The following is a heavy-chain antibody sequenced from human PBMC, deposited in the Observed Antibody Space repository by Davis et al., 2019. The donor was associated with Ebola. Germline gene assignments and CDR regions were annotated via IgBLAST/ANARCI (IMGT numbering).Heavy chain of an antibody. J-gene: IGHJ4*02. D-gene: IGHD3-22*01. CDR1: GFTFIDYY. CDR2: INPNNGGT. CDR3: VRYYYGSSCYFDF. V-gene: IGHV1-2*02. Sequence: ASVKVSCKASGFTFIDYYMHWVRQAPGQGLEWMGWINPNNGGTNYAQQFQGRVTMTRDTSINTAYMELSRLRSDDTAVYYCVRYYYGSSCYFDFWGQGTLVTVSS.